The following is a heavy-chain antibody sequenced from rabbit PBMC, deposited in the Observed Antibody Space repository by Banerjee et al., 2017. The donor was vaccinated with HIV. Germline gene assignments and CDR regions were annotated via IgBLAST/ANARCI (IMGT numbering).Heavy chain of an antibody. Sequence: QEQLEESGGDLVKPEGSLTVTCTASGFSFSNKYVMCWVRQAPGKGLEWIACIYTGSVGNTYYASWAKGRFTISQTSSTTVTLQMTSLTAADTATYFCARDLAGVIGWNFNLWGPGTLVTVS. CDR1: GFSFSNKYV. CDR3: ARDLAGVIGWNFNL. V-gene: IGHV1S45*01. D-gene: IGHD4-1*01. J-gene: IGHJ4*01. CDR2: IYTGSVGNT.